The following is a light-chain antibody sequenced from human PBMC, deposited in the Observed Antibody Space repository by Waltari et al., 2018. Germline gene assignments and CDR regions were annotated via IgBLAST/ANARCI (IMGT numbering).Light chain of an antibody. J-gene: IGKJ1*01. CDR3: LQHNNYPRT. CDR2: AAS. V-gene: IGKV1-17*01. Sequence: DIQMTQSPSSLSASVGDRVTITCRATQDITNELVWFPQIPGKAPKRLIYAASSLQSGVPSRFSGSGFGTEFTLTISSLQPEDFATYYCLQHNNYPRTFGQGTKVEIK. CDR1: QDITNE.